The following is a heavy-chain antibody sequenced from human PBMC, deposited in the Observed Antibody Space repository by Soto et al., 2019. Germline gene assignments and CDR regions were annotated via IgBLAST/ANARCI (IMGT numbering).Heavy chain of an antibody. J-gene: IGHJ4*02. D-gene: IGHD1-26*01. Sequence: HPGGSLRLSCAASGFTFRTYSMTWVRQAPGKGLEWLSYISSSSSTIYYADSVKGRFTISRDNAKNSLYLQMNSLRDDDTAVYYCTRDRDRGMGFDYWGQGTLVTVSS. CDR3: TRDRDRGMGFDY. CDR2: ISSSSSTI. CDR1: GFTFRTYS. V-gene: IGHV3-48*02.